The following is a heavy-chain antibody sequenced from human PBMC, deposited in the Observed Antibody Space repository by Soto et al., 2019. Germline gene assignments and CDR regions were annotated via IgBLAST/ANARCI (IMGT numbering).Heavy chain of an antibody. V-gene: IGHV2-5*02. CDR3: ARRPGFGMGVGLYWFDP. D-gene: IGHD2-15*01. Sequence: QITLKQSGPTLVKPTQTLTLTCTFSGFSLSTSGVGVGWIRQPPGKALEWLGIIYWDDDKRYSPSLKSRLTITKYTSKNQVVLTMTNMDPVDTGTYYCARRPGFGMGVGLYWFDPWGQGTLVTVSS. J-gene: IGHJ5*02. CDR2: IYWDDDK. CDR1: GFSLSTSGVG.